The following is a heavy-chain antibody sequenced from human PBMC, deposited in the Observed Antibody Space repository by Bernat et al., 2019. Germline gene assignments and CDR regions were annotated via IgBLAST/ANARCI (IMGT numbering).Heavy chain of an antibody. V-gene: IGHV3-30*18. Sequence: QVQLVESGGGVVQPGRSLRLSCAASGFAFSSNDMHWVRQAPGKGLEWVAAISYDGSDKNYVDSVKGRFTISRDNSRNTLYVQISSLRPEDTAVYYCAKGNSGHFDHWGQGTLVTVTS. J-gene: IGHJ4*02. CDR2: ISYDGSDK. CDR3: AKGNSGHFDH. D-gene: IGHD5-24*01. CDR1: GFAFSSND.